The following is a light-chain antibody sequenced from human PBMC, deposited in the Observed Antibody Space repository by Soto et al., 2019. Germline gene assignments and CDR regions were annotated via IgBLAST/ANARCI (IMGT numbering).Light chain of an antibody. CDR2: AAS. Sequence: EIVLTQSPATLSLSPGERATLSCRASQSISSYLAWYQQKPGQAPRLLIYAASIRATGIPARFSGSGSGTDFTLTISSLEPEDFAVYYCQQRSNWPPYTFGQGTKLEIK. J-gene: IGKJ2*01. CDR1: QSISSY. V-gene: IGKV3-11*01. CDR3: QQRSNWPPYT.